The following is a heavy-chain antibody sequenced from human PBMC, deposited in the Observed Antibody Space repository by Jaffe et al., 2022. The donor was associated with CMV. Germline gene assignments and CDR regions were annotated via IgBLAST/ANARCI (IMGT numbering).Heavy chain of an antibody. Sequence: EVQLVQSGAEVKKPGESLRISCKGSGYSFTSYWISWVRQMPGKGLEWMGRIDPSDSYTNYSPSFQGHVTISADKSISTAYLQWSSLKASDTAMYYCARLLVRDDDVAYYYYMDVWGKGTTVTVSS. J-gene: IGHJ6*03. CDR3: ARLLVRDDDVAYYYYMDV. V-gene: IGHV5-10-1*03. CDR2: IDPSDSYT. CDR1: GYSFTSYW. D-gene: IGHD6-6*01.